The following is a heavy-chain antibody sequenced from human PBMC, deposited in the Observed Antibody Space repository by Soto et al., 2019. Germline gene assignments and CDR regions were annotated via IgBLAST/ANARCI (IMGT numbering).Heavy chain of an antibody. V-gene: IGHV3-21*01. CDR2: ISSSSSYI. CDR3: AREGLAEMNAFDI. J-gene: IGHJ3*02. D-gene: IGHD4-17*01. Sequence: EVQLVESGGGLVKPGGSLRLSCAASGFTFSSYSMNWVRQAPGKGLEWVSSISSSSSYIYYADSVKGRFTISRDNAKNSLYLQMNSLRAEDTAVYYCAREGLAEMNAFDIWGQGTMVTVSS. CDR1: GFTFSSYS.